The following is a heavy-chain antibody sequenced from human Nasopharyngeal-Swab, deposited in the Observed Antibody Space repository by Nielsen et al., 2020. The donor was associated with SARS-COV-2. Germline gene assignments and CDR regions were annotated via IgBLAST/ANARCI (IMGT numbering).Heavy chain of an antibody. D-gene: IGHD6-6*01. Sequence: GGSLRLSCAASGFTVSSNYMSWVRQAPGKGLEWVSVIYSGGTTYYADSVKGRFTISRDNSKNTLYPQMNSLRAEDTAVYYCARALEYSSSSWDYWGQGTLVTVSS. CDR2: IYSGGTT. CDR3: ARALEYSSSSWDY. J-gene: IGHJ4*02. CDR1: GFTVSSNY. V-gene: IGHV3-53*01.